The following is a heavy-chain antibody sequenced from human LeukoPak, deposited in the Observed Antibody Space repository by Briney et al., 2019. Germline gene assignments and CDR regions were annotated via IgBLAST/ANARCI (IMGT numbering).Heavy chain of an antibody. CDR2: ISGSGGST. V-gene: IGHV3-23*01. CDR3: AKGYSYGYDAFDI. D-gene: IGHD5-18*01. J-gene: IGHJ3*02. CDR1: GFTFSSYA. Sequence: PGGSLRLSCAASGFTFSSYAMSWVRQAPGKGLEWVSAISGSGGSTYYADSVRGRFTISRDNSKNTLYLQMNSLRAEDTAVYYCAKGYSYGYDAFDIWGQGTMVTVSS.